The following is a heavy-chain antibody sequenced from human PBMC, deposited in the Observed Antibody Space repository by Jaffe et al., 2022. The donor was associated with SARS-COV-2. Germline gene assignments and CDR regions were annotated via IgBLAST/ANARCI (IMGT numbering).Heavy chain of an antibody. CDR1: GGSFSGYY. V-gene: IGHV4-34*01. D-gene: IGHD3-22*01. CDR2: INHSGST. J-gene: IGHJ4*02. CDR3: ARGMVYDSSGYGDY. Sequence: QVQLQQWGAGLLKPSETLSLTCAVYGGSFSGYYWSWIRQPPGKGLEWIGEINHSGSTNYNPSLKSRVTISVDTSKNQFSLKLSSVTAADTAVYYCARGMVYDSSGYGDYWGQGTLVTVSS.